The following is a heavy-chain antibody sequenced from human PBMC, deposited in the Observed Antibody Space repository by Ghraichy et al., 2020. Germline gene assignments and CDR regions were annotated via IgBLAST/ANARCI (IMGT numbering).Heavy chain of an antibody. V-gene: IGHV3-21*01. J-gene: IGHJ6*02. Sequence: GGSLRLSCAASGFTFSSYSMNWVRQAPGKGLEWVSSISSSTSYIYYADSVKGRFTISRENAKNSLYLQMNSLRAEDIAVYYCARDYQHGDYAYYYYGMDVWGQVSTLTVS. D-gene: IGHD4-17*01. CDR3: ARDYQHGDYAYYYYGMDV. CDR2: ISSSTSYI. CDR1: GFTFSSYS.